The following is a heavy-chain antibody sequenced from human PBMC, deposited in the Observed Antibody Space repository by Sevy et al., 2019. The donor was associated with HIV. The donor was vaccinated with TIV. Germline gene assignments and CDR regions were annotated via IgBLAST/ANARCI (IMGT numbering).Heavy chain of an antibody. J-gene: IGHJ4*02. CDR2: IWYDGSNK. CDR3: AREDYYDSSGYYYEVRGYFDY. V-gene: IGHV3-33*01. D-gene: IGHD3-22*01. CDR1: GFTFSSYG. Sequence: GGSLRLSCAASGFTFSSYGMHWVRQAPGKGLEWVAVIWYDGSNKYYADSVKGRFTISRDNSKNTLYLQMNSRRAEDTAVYYCAREDYYDSSGYYYEVRGYFDYWGQGTLVTVSS.